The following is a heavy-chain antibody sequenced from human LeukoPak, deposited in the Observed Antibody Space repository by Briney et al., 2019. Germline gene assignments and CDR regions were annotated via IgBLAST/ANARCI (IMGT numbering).Heavy chain of an antibody. D-gene: IGHD3-22*01. CDR2: IFYVGST. Sequence: PSETLSLTCTVSGDSIGSHYWSWIRQPPGKGLEWIWYIFYVGSTSYNPSLKSRVTISVDTSKNQFSLKLNSVTAADTAVYYCARDYYDSRGEAFDIWGQGTMVTVSS. CDR1: GDSIGSHY. CDR3: ARDYYDSRGEAFDI. V-gene: IGHV4-59*11. J-gene: IGHJ3*02.